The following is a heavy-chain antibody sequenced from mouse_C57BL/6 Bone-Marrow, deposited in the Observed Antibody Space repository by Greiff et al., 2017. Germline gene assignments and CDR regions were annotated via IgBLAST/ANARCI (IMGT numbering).Heavy chain of an antibody. CDR1: GYTFTSYG. V-gene: IGHV1-81*01. D-gene: IGHD3-2*02. CDR2: IYPRSGNT. Sequence: VQLLESGAELARPGASVKLSCKASGYTFTSYGISWVKQRTGQGLEWIGEIYPRSGNTYYNQKFKGKATLTADKSSSTAYMELRSLTSEDAAVYFCARCRQLRMMGAYWGKGTLVTVSA. J-gene: IGHJ3*01. CDR3: ARCRQLRMMGAY.